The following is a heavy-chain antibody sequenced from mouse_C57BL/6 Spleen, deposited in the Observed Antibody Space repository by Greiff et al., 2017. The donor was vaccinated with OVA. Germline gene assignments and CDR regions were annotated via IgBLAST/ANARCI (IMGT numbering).Heavy chain of an antibody. Sequence: EVQVVESGEGLVKPGGSLKLSCAASGFTFSSYAMSWVRQTPEKRLEWVAYISSGGDYIYYADTVKGRFTISRDNARNTLYLQMSSLKSEDTAMYYCTRDEVYYDYFDYWGQGTTLTVSS. V-gene: IGHV5-9-1*02. CDR2: ISSGGDYI. CDR1: GFTFSSYA. D-gene: IGHD2-4*01. J-gene: IGHJ2*01. CDR3: TRDEVYYDYFDY.